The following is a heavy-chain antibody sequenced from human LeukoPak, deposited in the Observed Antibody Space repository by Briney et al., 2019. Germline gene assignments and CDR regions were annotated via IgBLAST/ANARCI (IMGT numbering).Heavy chain of an antibody. CDR2: ISGSGRTI. CDR1: GFTFSDYY. Sequence: GGSLRPSCAASGFTFSDYYMNWIRQAPGKGLEWVSYISGSGRTIYHADSVKGRFTISRDNAKNSLYLQMNSLRAEDTAVYCARDGTAAWGRFDPWGQGTLVTVSS. V-gene: IGHV3-11*01. J-gene: IGHJ5*02. CDR3: ARDGTAAWGRFDP. D-gene: IGHD3-16*01.